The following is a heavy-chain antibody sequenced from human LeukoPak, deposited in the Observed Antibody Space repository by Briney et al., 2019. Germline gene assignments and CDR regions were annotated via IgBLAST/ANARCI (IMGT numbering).Heavy chain of an antibody. CDR3: ARVNDNSDAFAI. CDR2: ISYDGSNK. CDR1: GFTFSSYA. V-gene: IGHV3-30-3*01. D-gene: IGHD1-1*01. Sequence: QPGRSLRLSCAASGFTFSSYAMHWVRQAPGKGLEWVAVISYDGSNKYYADSVKGRFTISRDNSKNTLYLQMNSLRAEDTAVYYCARVNDNSDAFAIWGQGTMVTVSS. J-gene: IGHJ3*02.